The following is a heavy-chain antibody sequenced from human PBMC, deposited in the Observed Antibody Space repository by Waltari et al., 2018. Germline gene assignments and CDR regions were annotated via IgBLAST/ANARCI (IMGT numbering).Heavy chain of an antibody. CDR2: IFHNGYP. J-gene: IGHJ4*02. V-gene: IGHV4-39*01. CDR1: GGSFNDNNYY. CDR3: TRHYYGDPGDH. Sequence: QLHLQESGPGPVKPSETLSLICSVSGGSFNDNNYYWGWIRQPPGKGLEWIGSIFHNGYPYYNPSLKSRLALSIDSSKSQFSLELRSVSAADTAVYYCTRHYYGDPGDHWGQGTLVTVSS. D-gene: IGHD2-21*01.